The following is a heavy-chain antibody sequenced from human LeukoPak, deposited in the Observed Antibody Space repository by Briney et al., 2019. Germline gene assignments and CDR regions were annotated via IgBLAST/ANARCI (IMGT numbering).Heavy chain of an antibody. D-gene: IGHD1-1*01. V-gene: IGHV3-48*03. CDR1: GFTFSSYE. CDR3: TTDTTGVVDY. Sequence: GGSLRLSCAASGFTFSSYEMNWVRQAPGKGLEWVSYISSSGSTIYYADSVKGRFTISRDNAKNSLYLQMNSLRAEDTAVYYCTTDTTGVVDYWGQGTLVTVSS. J-gene: IGHJ4*02. CDR2: ISSSGSTI.